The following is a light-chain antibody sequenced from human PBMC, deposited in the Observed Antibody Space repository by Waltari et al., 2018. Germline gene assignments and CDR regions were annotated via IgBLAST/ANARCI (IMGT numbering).Light chain of an antibody. CDR1: QSVSSNY. CDR2: GAL. J-gene: IGKJ2*01. V-gene: IGKV3-20*01. CDR3: QQYARSPIT. Sequence: EIVLTQSPGPLSLSPGESAALSCRASQSVSSNYLAWYQQKPGQAPRLLIFGALSRATGIPDRFRGRGSGTDFTLTISGLEPEDFAVYYCQQYARSPITFGQGTKLEMK.